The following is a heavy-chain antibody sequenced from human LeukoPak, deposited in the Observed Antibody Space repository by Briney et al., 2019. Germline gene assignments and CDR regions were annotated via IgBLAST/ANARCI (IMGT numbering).Heavy chain of an antibody. CDR3: ARDYYDFWSGSRYYFDY. CDR1: GYTFTSYG. D-gene: IGHD3-3*01. V-gene: IGHV1-18*01. J-gene: IGHJ4*02. CDR2: ISAYNGNT. Sequence: ASVKVSCKASGYTFTSYGISWVRQAPGQGLEWMGWISAYNGNTNYAQKLQGRVTMATDTPTSTAYMELRSLRSDDTAVYYCARDYYDFWSGSRYYFDYWGQGTLVTVSS.